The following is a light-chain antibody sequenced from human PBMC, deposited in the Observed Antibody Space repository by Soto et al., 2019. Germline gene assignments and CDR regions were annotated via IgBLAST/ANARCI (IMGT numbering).Light chain of an antibody. Sequence: DIQMTQSPSTLSASVGDRVTITCRASQSISSWLAWYQQKPGKAPKLLIYKSSSLESGVPSRFSGSGPGTEFTLTISSLQPDYFATYYCQQYNSYWTLGQGTKVEL. V-gene: IGKV1-5*03. CDR2: KSS. CDR3: QQYNSYWT. J-gene: IGKJ1*01. CDR1: QSISSW.